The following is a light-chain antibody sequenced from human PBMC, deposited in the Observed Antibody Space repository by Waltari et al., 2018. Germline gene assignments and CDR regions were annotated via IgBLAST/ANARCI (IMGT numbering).Light chain of an antibody. Sequence: QLVLTQSPSASASLGASVKLTCTLDSGHSNNIVAWLQRRPEKGPRYLMKVNSDGSHTKGDDIPDRFSGSSSGPERYLTISSLQSEDEADYYCQTVGHGTWVFGGGTKLTVV. CDR3: QTVGHGTWV. CDR1: SGHSNNI. V-gene: IGLV4-69*01. J-gene: IGLJ3*02. CDR2: VNSDGSH.